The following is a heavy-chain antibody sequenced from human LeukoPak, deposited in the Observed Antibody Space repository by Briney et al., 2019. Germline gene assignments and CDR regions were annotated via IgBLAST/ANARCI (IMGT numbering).Heavy chain of an antibody. J-gene: IGHJ5*02. V-gene: IGHV4-34*01. CDR2: INHSGST. CDR1: GGSFSGYY. CDR3: ARDRVTGYCSGGSCYRFDP. D-gene: IGHD2-15*01. Sequence: PSETLSLTCAVYGGSFSGYYWSWIRQSPGKGLEWIGEINHSGSTNYNPSLKSRVTISVDTSKNQFSLKLSSVTAADTAVYYCARDRVTGYCSGGSCYRFDPWGQGTLVTVSS.